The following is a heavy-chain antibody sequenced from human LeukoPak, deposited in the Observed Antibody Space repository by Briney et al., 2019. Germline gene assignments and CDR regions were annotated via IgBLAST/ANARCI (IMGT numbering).Heavy chain of an antibody. J-gene: IGHJ4*02. CDR3: ARSVWWLPTDFDY. D-gene: IGHD5-12*01. CDR2: ISSSGSTI. CDR1: GFTFSSYE. V-gene: IGHV3-48*03. Sequence: GGSLRLSCAASGFTFSSYEMNWVRQAPGKGLEWVSYISSSGSTIYYADSVKGRFTISRDNAKNSLYLQMNSLRAEDTAVYYCARSVWWLPTDFDYWGQGTLVTVSS.